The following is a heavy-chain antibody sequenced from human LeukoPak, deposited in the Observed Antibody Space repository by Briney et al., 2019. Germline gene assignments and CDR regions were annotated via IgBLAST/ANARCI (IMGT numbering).Heavy chain of an antibody. J-gene: IGHJ4*02. Sequence: GGSLRLSCAVSGFSFSNYGMHWVRQAPGKGLEWVAVVSDDGHHKYYADSVMGRFTISRDNSKNTLYLQMNSLRAEDTAVYYCARIPLGYCSGGSCYNFDYWGQGTLVTVSS. V-gene: IGHV3-30*03. CDR1: GFSFSNYG. CDR3: ARIPLGYCSGGSCYNFDY. D-gene: IGHD2-15*01. CDR2: VSDDGHHK.